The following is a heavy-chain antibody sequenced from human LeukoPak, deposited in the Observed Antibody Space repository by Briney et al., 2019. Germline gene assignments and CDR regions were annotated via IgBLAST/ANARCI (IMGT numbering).Heavy chain of an antibody. J-gene: IGHJ4*02. V-gene: IGHV4-34*01. D-gene: IGHD3-22*01. Sequence: PSETLSLTCAVYGGSFSGYYWSWIRQPPGKGLEWIGEINHSGSTNYNPSLKSRVTISVDTSKNQFSLKLSSVTAADTAVYYCARGRVLKDYYDSSGYYPYYFDYWGQGTLVTVSS. CDR3: ARGRVLKDYYDSSGYYPYYFDY. CDR1: GGSFSGYY. CDR2: INHSGST.